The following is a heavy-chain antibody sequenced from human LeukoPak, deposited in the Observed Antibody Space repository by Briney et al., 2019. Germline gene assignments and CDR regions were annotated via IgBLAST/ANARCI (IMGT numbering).Heavy chain of an antibody. CDR1: GFTFSSYC. J-gene: IGHJ4*02. V-gene: IGHV3-7*01. CDR2: IKQDGGEK. D-gene: IGHD1-1*01. CDR3: ARAERAGTAPDFDH. Sequence: PGGSLRLSCAASGFTFSSYCMSWVRQAPGKGLEWVASIKQDGGEKYYVGAVKGRLTISRDNAKNSLYLQMNSLRVEDTAVYYCARAERAGTAPDFDHWGQGTLVTVSS.